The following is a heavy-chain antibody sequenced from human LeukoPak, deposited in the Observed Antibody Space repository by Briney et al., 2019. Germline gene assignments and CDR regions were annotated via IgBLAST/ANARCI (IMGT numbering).Heavy chain of an antibody. D-gene: IGHD3-16*01. V-gene: IGHV1-2*02. J-gene: IGHJ4*02. CDR2: INTNSGGT. CDR1: GYTFTGYY. CDR3: ARAPLGLPFDY. Sequence: APVKVSCKASGYTFTGYYMHWVRQAPGQGLEWMAWINTNSGGTNYAQKFQGRVTMTRDTSISTAYMELSRLTSDDTAVYYCARAPLGLPFDYWGQGSLVTVST.